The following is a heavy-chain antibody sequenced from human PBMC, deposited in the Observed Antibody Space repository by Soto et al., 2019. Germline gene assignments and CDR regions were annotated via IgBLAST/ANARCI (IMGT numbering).Heavy chain of an antibody. CDR1: GYTFTMYG. CDR3: ARDFYDSRGGDAFDF. D-gene: IGHD3-22*01. J-gene: IGHJ3*01. CDR2: ISGYNGNT. V-gene: IGHV1-18*04. Sequence: QAQLVQSGAELKKPGASVKVSCKASGYTFTMYGITWVRQAPGQGLEWMGWISGYNGNTKYAQTFQGRVTMTTDTSTSTAYLELRSLESDDAAIYYCARDFYDSRGGDAFDFWGQGTLVTVSS.